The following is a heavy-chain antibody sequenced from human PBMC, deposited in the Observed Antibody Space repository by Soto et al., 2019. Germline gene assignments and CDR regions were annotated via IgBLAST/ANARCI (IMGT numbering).Heavy chain of an antibody. Sequence: QVQLVQSGAEVKKPGSSVKLSCKTSGGTFRNYAINWVRQAPGQGLEWMGGSIPVFGTANYAQTFQGRFTITADESTSTAYMELSSLRSEDTAVYYWARPLPKQQLGRGAFDHWGQGTLVTVAS. CDR1: GGTFRNYA. D-gene: IGHD6-13*01. V-gene: IGHV1-69*01. CDR3: ARPLPKQQLGRGAFDH. J-gene: IGHJ4*02. CDR2: SIPVFGTA.